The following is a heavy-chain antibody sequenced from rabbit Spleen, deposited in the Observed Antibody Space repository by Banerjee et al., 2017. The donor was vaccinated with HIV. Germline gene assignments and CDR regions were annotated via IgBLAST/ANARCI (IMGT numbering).Heavy chain of an antibody. D-gene: IGHD4-2*01. V-gene: IGHV1S40*01. CDR2: IYAGSGST. CDR3: ARGDAGSANYLYYFNL. J-gene: IGHJ4*01. CDR1: GFSFSSGYW. Sequence: QSLEESGGDLVKPGASLTLTCTVSGFSFSSGYWMCWVRQAPGKGLEWIACIYAGSGSTYYASWAKGRFTISKTSSTTVTLQMTSLTAADTATYFCARGDAGSANYLYYFNLWGPGTLVTVS.